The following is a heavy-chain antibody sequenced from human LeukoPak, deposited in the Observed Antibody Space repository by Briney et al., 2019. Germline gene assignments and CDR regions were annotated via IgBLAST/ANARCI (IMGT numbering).Heavy chain of an antibody. V-gene: IGHV4-31*03. CDR1: GSSISSGSYY. Sequence: SETLSLTCTVSGSSISSGSYYWGWIRQHPGKGLEWIGFTSYGGGAYYNPSLMSRITMSVDPSQNQFSLKMRDVTAADTAVYFCATAEWENFYFDSWGQGALVAVTS. CDR2: TSYGGGA. D-gene: IGHD1-26*01. CDR3: ATAEWENFYFDS. J-gene: IGHJ4*02.